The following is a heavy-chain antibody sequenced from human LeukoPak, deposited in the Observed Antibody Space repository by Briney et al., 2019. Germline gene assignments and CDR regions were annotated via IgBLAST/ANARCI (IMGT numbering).Heavy chain of an antibody. V-gene: IGHV3-23*01. Sequence: GGSLRLSCAASGFTFSNYAMSWVRQAPGKGLEWVSAISPSADSTSYADSVKGRFAISRDNSKNTLYLQMDSLRAEDTAVYYCAKRESGSSWYNYFDYWGQGTLVNFAS. CDR2: ISPSADST. CDR1: GFTFSNYA. J-gene: IGHJ4*02. D-gene: IGHD6-13*01. CDR3: AKRESGSSWYNYFDY.